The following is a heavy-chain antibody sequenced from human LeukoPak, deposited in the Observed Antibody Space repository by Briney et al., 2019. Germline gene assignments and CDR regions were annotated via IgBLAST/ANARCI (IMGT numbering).Heavy chain of an antibody. CDR1: GYTFTGYY. J-gene: IGHJ4*02. CDR3: ARDKYTGYETFDY. V-gene: IGHV1-2*02. CDR2: INPNNGGT. D-gene: IGHD5-12*01. Sequence: GASVKVSCKASGYTFTGYYIHWVRQAPGQGLEWMGWINPNNGGTNYALKFQGRVTMTRDTSISTAYMELNRPTSDDTAVYYCARDKYTGYETFDYWGQGTPVTVSS.